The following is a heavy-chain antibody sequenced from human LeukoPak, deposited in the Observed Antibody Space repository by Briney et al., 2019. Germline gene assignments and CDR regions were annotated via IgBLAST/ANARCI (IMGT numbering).Heavy chain of an antibody. CDR2: ISGSGGST. D-gene: IGHD2-8*01. CDR3: TRVYLERLTAGYFDH. J-gene: IGHJ4*02. V-gene: IGHV3-23*01. Sequence: GGSLRLSCAASGFTFSSYAMSWVRQAPGKGLEWVSAISGSGGSTYYADSVKGRFTISRDNSKNTLFLQMNSLRDEDTAVYYCTRVYLERLTAGYFDHWGQGTLVTVSP. CDR1: GFTFSSYA.